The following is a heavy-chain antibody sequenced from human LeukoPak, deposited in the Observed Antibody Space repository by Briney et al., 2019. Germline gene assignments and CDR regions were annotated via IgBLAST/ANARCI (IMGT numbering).Heavy chain of an antibody. Sequence: GGSLRLSCVASGFTFSGSAMHWVRQASGKGLEWVGRIRSKANSYATAYAASVKGRFTISRDDSKNTAYLQMNSLKTEDTAVYYCTSQVYSTLGYWGQGTLVTVSS. V-gene: IGHV3-73*01. CDR2: IRSKANSYAT. CDR1: GFTFSGSA. D-gene: IGHD6-13*01. J-gene: IGHJ4*02. CDR3: TSQVYSTLGY.